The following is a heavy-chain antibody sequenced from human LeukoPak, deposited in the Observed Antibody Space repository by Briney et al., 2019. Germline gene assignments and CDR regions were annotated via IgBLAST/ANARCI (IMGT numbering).Heavy chain of an antibody. D-gene: IGHD3-22*01. Sequence: GGSLRLSCAASGFTFSSYGMRWVRQAPGKGLEWVSAISGSGGSTYYADSVKGQFTISRDNAKNSLYLQMNSLRAEDTAVYYCARVGATYYYDGTTDYWGQGTLVTVSS. CDR3: ARVGATYYYDGTTDY. CDR2: ISGSGGST. V-gene: IGHV3-23*01. J-gene: IGHJ4*02. CDR1: GFTFSSYG.